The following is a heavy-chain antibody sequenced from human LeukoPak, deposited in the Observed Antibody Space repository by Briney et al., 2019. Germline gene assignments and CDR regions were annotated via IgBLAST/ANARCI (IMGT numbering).Heavy chain of an antibody. CDR2: ISGSGGST. J-gene: IGHJ4*02. CDR1: GFTFSSYA. CDR3: AKDSGYSSGWSPYYFDY. V-gene: IGHV3-23*01. Sequence: PGGSLRLSCAASGFTFSSYAVSWVRQAPGKGLEWVSAISGSGGSTYYADSVKGRFTISRDNSKNTLYLQMNSLRAEDTAVYYCAKDSGYSSGWSPYYFDYWGQGTLVTVSS. D-gene: IGHD6-19*01.